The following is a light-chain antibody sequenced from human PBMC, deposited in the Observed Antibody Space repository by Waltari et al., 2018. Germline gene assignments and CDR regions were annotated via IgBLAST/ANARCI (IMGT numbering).Light chain of an antibody. CDR2: GVT. CDR1: NSDVGSYNY. V-gene: IGLV2-14*01. CDR3: SSYAGNDLGM. J-gene: IGLJ3*02. Sequence: QSALTQPASVSGSPGQSFTISCTGTNSDVGSYNYVSWYQQQPGKAPKLMIYGVTKRPSGLSDLFSGSKSGNTASLTITELQAEDEAEYYCSSYAGNDLGMFGGGTKLTVL.